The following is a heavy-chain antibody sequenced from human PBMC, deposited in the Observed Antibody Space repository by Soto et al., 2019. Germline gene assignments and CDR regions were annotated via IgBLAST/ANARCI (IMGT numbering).Heavy chain of an antibody. CDR3: ARQIYDSDTGPNFQYYFDS. V-gene: IGHV3-23*01. Sequence: PGGSLRLSCAASGFTLSNYAMSWVRQAPGKGLEWVSTFSGTGGYTYYTDSVKGRFTISRDESKNTLFLHMNSLRAADTAVYYCARQIYDSDTGPNFQYYFDSWGQGTPVTVSS. CDR2: FSGTGGYT. J-gene: IGHJ4*02. CDR1: GFTLSNYA. D-gene: IGHD3-22*01.